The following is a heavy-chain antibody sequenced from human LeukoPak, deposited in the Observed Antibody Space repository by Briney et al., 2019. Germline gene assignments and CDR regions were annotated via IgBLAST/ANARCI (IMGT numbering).Heavy chain of an antibody. CDR3: ARVARGAPGRAFDI. D-gene: IGHD1-26*01. J-gene: IGHJ3*02. Sequence: GGSLSLSCAASGFTFSSYWMSWVRQAPGKGLEWVANIKQDGSEKYYVDSVKGRFTISRDNAKNSLYLQMNSLRADDTAVYYCARVARGAPGRAFDIWGQGTMVTVSS. CDR2: IKQDGSEK. V-gene: IGHV3-7*01. CDR1: GFTFSSYW.